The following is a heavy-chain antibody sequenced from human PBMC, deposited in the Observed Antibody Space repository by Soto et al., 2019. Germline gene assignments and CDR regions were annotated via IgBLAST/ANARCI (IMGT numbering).Heavy chain of an antibody. CDR1: GGTFSSYT. Sequence: QVQLVQSGAEVKKPGSSVKVSCKASGGTFSSYTISWLRQAPGQGREWMGRIIPILDIAKYAQKFHGRVTINAYKSTSTAYMELSSLRSEDTAVYYCASYSSSWTIYYMDVWVKGTTVTVSS. J-gene: IGHJ6*03. CDR3: ASYSSSWTIYYMDV. V-gene: IGHV1-69*02. D-gene: IGHD6-13*01. CDR2: IIPILDIA.